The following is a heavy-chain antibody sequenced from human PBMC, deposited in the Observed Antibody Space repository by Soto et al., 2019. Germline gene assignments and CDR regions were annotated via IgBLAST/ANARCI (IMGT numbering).Heavy chain of an antibody. Sequence: PGGSLRLSCAASGFTFSSYWMHWVRQAPGKGLVWVSRINSNSSSTSYADSVKGRFTISRDNAKNTLYLQMNSLRAEDTAVYYCARFIAVAGTGWFDPWGQGTLVTVSS. D-gene: IGHD6-19*01. V-gene: IGHV3-74*01. CDR3: ARFIAVAGTGWFDP. CDR2: INSNSSST. CDR1: GFTFSSYW. J-gene: IGHJ5*02.